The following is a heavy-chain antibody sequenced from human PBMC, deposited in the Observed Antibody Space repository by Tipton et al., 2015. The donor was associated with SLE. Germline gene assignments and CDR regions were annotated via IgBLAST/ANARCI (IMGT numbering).Heavy chain of an antibody. D-gene: IGHD3-16*01. CDR3: ARQRGYYDGTPFPPWNFDL. CDR1: GASITSSDW. J-gene: IGHJ2*01. V-gene: IGHV4-4*01. Sequence: TLSLTCAVSGASITSSDWWSWVRQPPGKGLEYIGEIHHRGSTNYKSSLRGRVTISVDKSTNRLSLQLSSVTAADTAVYFCARQRGYYDGTPFPPWNFDLWGRGTQVTVSS. CDR2: IHHRGST.